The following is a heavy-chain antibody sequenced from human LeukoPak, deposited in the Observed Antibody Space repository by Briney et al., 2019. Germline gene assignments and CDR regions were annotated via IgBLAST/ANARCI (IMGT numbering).Heavy chain of an antibody. CDR1: GFTFSTYG. Sequence: GGSLRLSCAASGFTFSTYGIHWVRQAPGKGLEWVAFISYDGSNKYYADSVKGRFTISRDNSKNTLYLQMNSLRAEDTAVYYCARDRAYSNPDYWGQGTLVTVSS. V-gene: IGHV3-30*03. CDR2: ISYDGSNK. J-gene: IGHJ4*02. CDR3: ARDRAYSNPDY. D-gene: IGHD4-4*01.